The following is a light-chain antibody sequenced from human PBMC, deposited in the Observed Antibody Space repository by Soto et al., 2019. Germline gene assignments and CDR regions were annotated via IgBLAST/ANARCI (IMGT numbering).Light chain of an antibody. J-gene: IGKJ3*01. CDR3: QQYNSWPRT. CDR2: DAS. V-gene: IGKV3-15*01. CDR1: QSITSN. Sequence: EIVMTQSPATLSVSPGEGATLSCRASQSITSNLAWYQQKPGQAPRLLIYDASTRATGIPARFSGSGSGTDFTLTISSLESEDFAVYYCQQYNSWPRTFGPGSKVDIK.